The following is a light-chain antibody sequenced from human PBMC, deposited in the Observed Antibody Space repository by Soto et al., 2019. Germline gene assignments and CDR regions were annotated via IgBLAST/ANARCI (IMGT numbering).Light chain of an antibody. Sequence: QSVLTQPPSVPGTPGQRVTISCSGSSPNIGSNTVNWYQHLPGTAPKLLIYSNSRRPSGVSDRFSGAKSGTSASLAISGLQSDDEADYYCAAWDDSLNGMLFGGGTKLTV. V-gene: IGLV1-44*01. CDR3: AAWDDSLNGML. J-gene: IGLJ3*02. CDR2: SNS. CDR1: SPNIGSNT.